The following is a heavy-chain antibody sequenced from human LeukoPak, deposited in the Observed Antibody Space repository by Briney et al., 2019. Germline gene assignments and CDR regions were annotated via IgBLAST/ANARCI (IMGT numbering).Heavy chain of an antibody. V-gene: IGHV3-53*01. CDR1: GFTVSSNY. D-gene: IGHD2-15*01. Sequence: GGSLRLSCAASGFTVSSNYMGWVRQAPGKGLEWVSFIYTGGTTYYADSVRGRFTISRDNSKNTLYLQMNSLRAEDTAVYYCAADYSGSNHVEFDYWGQRTLVTVSS. CDR3: AADYSGSNHVEFDY. J-gene: IGHJ4*02. CDR2: IYTGGTT.